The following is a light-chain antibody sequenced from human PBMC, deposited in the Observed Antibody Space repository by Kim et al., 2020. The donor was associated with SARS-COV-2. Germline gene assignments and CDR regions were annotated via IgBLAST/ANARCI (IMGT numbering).Light chain of an antibody. J-gene: IGKJ1*01. V-gene: IGKV3-11*01. Sequence: SLSPGERATLSCSASPSVSSYLAWYQQKPGQSPGLLIFDASNRATGIPARFSGSGSGTDFTLTISSLEPEDFAVYYCQQRGDWPTFGQGTKVDIK. CDR2: DAS. CDR3: QQRGDWPT. CDR1: PSVSSY.